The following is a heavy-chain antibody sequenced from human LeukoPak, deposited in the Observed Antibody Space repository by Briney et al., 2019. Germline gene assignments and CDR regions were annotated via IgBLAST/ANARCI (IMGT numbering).Heavy chain of an antibody. J-gene: IGHJ5*02. CDR3: ARGGGGSGSYSA. Sequence: PSETLFLTCTVSGGSISSYYWSWLRQPPGKGLEWIGYIYYSGSTNYNPSLKSRVTISVDTSKNQFSLKLSSVTAADTAVYYCARGGGGSGSYSAWGQGTLVTVSS. CDR2: IYYSGST. V-gene: IGHV4-59*01. D-gene: IGHD3-10*01. CDR1: GGSISSYY.